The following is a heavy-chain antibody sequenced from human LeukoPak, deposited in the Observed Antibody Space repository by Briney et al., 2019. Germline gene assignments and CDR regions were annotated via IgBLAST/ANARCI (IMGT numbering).Heavy chain of an antibody. CDR3: ARVARDYYLWSDPIETFYFDS. V-gene: IGHV3-48*03. Sequence: PGGSLRLSCTASGFTFSSYEMNWVRQAPGKGLEWISYISKSGGPIYYAGSVQGRFTISRENAKNSLYLQMNSLRAEDTAIYYCARVARDYYLWSDPIETFYFDSWGQGTLVTVSS. CDR2: ISKSGGPI. CDR1: GFTFSSYE. D-gene: IGHD3-3*01. J-gene: IGHJ4*02.